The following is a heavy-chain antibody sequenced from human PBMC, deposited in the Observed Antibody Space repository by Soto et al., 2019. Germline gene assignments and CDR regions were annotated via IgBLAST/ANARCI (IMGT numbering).Heavy chain of an antibody. Sequence: QVRLQESGPGLVKPSETLSLTCTVSGGSISSYYWSWIRQPPGKGLEWIGYMYNTGSTVYNPSLKRRVTSTVSTSKNQFTQKVNSVTAADTAVYYCARDLSGYCGTDCYPLDVWGQGTTVTVSS. D-gene: IGHD2-21*02. CDR1: GGSISSYY. CDR2: MYNTGST. V-gene: IGHV4-59*01. CDR3: ARDLSGYCGTDCYPLDV. J-gene: IGHJ6*02.